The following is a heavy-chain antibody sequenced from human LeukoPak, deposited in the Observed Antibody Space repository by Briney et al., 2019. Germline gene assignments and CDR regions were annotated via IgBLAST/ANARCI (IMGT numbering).Heavy chain of an antibody. Sequence: GGSLRLSCAASGFTFSSYGMHWVRQAPGKGLEWVAVIWYDGSNKYYADSVKGRFTISRDNSKNTLYLQMNSLRAEDTAVYYCARDEGSKGVDTWGQGTLVTVSS. CDR3: ARDEGSKGVDT. V-gene: IGHV3-33*01. J-gene: IGHJ5*02. CDR1: GFTFSSYG. D-gene: IGHD3-16*01. CDR2: IWYDGSNK.